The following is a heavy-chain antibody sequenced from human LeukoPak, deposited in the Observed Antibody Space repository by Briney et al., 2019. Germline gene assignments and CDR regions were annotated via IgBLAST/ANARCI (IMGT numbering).Heavy chain of an antibody. CDR2: ISSSGGLA. Sequence: GGSLRLSCGASVFTFSSYAMSWVRHAPGKGREWVSAISSSGGLAYYADSVKGRFTMSRDNSENTLFLQMNSLRADDTALYYCAKAGSSGYRYYFDYWGQGILVTVSS. CDR3: AKAGSSGYRYYFDY. CDR1: VFTFSSYA. V-gene: IGHV3-23*01. J-gene: IGHJ4*02. D-gene: IGHD3-22*01.